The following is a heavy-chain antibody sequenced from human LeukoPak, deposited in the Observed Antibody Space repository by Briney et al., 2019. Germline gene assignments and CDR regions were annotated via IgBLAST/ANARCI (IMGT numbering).Heavy chain of an antibody. Sequence: PGGSLRLSCAASGFTFSSYWMSWVRQAPGKGLEWVANIKQDGSEKYYVDSVKGRFTISRDNAKNSLYLQMNSLRAEDTAVYYCAREGKGIAEGYYFDYWGQGTLVTVSS. CDR1: GFTFSSYW. J-gene: IGHJ4*02. V-gene: IGHV3-7*01. CDR3: AREGKGIAEGYYFDY. D-gene: IGHD6-13*01. CDR2: IKQDGSEK.